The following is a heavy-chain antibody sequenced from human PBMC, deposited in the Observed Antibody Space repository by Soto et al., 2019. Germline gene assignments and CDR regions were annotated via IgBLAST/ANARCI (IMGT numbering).Heavy chain of an antibody. J-gene: IGHJ3*02. D-gene: IGHD6-19*01. CDR1: GFTFSSYA. Sequence: GGSLRLSCAASGFTFSSYAMHWVRQAPGKGLEWVAVISYDGSNKYYADSVKGRFTISRDNSKNTLYLQMNSLRAEDTAVYYCARETYSSGHGEPHDDFDIWGQGTMVTVSS. CDR3: ARETYSSGHGEPHDDFDI. CDR2: ISYDGSNK. V-gene: IGHV3-30-3*01.